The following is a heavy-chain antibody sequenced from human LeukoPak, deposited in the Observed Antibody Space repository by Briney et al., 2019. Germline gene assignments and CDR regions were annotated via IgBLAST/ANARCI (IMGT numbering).Heavy chain of an antibody. CDR2: INAGSGYT. J-gene: IGHJ4*02. Sequence: ASVKVSCKASGDTFTTYAIHWVRQAPGQRLEWMGWINAGSGYTKYSQNFQGRVTITRDTSASTAYMELSSLRSEDTAVYYCARVEVGDYVWGSYRLWGQGTLVTVSS. V-gene: IGHV1-3*01. CDR1: GDTFTTYA. D-gene: IGHD3-16*02. CDR3: ARVEVGDYVWGSYRL.